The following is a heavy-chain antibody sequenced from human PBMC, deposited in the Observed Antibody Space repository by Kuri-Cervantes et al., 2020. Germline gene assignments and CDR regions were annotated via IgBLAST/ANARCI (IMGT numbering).Heavy chain of an antibody. Sequence: GGSLRLSCAASGFTFDDYAMHWVRQAPGKGLEWVSGISWNSGSIGYADSVKGRSAISRDNAKNSLYLQMNSLRAEDTALYYCAKEGYSSGWSRGGFDYWGQGTLVTVSS. CDR3: AKEGYSSGWSRGGFDY. D-gene: IGHD6-19*01. V-gene: IGHV3-9*01. J-gene: IGHJ4*02. CDR2: ISWNSGSI. CDR1: GFTFDDYA.